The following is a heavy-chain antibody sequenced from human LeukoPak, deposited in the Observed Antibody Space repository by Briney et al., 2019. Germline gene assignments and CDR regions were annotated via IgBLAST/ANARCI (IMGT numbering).Heavy chain of an antibody. CDR3: AKDLGGEGGSGFPGY. Sequence: GGSLRLSCAASGFTFSSYAMSWVRKVPGKGLEWVSAISGSASDTYYADSVKGRFTISRDNSKSTLYLQMNSLRAEDTAVYYCAKDLGGEGGSGFPGYWGQGTLVTVSS. D-gene: IGHD3-10*01. CDR2: ISGSASDT. V-gene: IGHV3-23*01. CDR1: GFTFSSYA. J-gene: IGHJ4*02.